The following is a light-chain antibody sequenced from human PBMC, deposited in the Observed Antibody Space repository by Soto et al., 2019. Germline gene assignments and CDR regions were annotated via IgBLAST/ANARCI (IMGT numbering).Light chain of an antibody. V-gene: IGKV1-39*01. Sequence: DMEMTQSPSSLSAFVGDRVTITCRASQSISNYLNWYQHKPGKVPKLLIYAASSLQSGVPTRFSGSGSGTDFTLTSNSLQPEDFATYYCQQSYGTPLTFGGGTKIEIK. J-gene: IGKJ4*01. CDR1: QSISNY. CDR3: QQSYGTPLT. CDR2: AAS.